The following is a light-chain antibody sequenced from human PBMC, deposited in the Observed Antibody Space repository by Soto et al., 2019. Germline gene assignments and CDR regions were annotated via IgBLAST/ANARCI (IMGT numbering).Light chain of an antibody. CDR3: QQRSDWPPFT. V-gene: IGKV3-11*01. CDR1: QNVRRY. Sequence: EIVLTQSPATLSLSPGERATLSCRASQNVRRYLAWYQQKPGQAPRLLIYDASNRAPGIPARFSGSGSGTDFTLTISSLEPEDFAVYFCQQRSDWPPFTFGGGTKVEI. CDR2: DAS. J-gene: IGKJ4*01.